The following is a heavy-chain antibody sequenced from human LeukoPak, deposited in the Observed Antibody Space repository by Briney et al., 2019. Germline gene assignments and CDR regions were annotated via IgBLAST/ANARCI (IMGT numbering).Heavy chain of an antibody. D-gene: IGHD6-19*01. CDR3: ARDGLQYSSGWYYFDY. V-gene: IGHV4-61*01. CDR1: GGSISSSSYY. CDR2: IYYSGST. J-gene: IGHJ4*02. Sequence: SETLSLTCTVSGGSISSSSYYWSWIRQPPGKGLEWIAYIYYSGSTNYNPSLKSRVTMSVDTSKNQFSLKLSSVTAADTAVYYCARDGLQYSSGWYYFDYWGQGTLVTVSS.